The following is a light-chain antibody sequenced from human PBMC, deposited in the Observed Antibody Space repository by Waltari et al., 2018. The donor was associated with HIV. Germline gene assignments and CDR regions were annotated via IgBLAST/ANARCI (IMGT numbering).Light chain of an antibody. J-gene: IGLJ3*02. V-gene: IGLV2-14*01. CDR3: SSYAYNSVLV. CDR1: NRDIGGYDF. CDR2: GVS. Sequence: HSALTQPASVSGSPGQSITISCTGTNRDIGGYDFVSWYQQHPGRAPKFMIYGVSDRPSGVSNRFSGSKSGNRASLTISGVQAEDEADYYCSSYAYNSVLVFGGGTKLTVL.